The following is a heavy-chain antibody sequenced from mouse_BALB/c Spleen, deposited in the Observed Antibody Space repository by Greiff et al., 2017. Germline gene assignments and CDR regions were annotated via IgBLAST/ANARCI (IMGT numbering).Heavy chain of an antibody. CDR2: IWRGGST. V-gene: IGHV2-5-1*01. CDR1: GFSLTSYG. J-gene: IGHJ3*01. D-gene: IGHD2-1*01. Sequence: VKLMESGPSLVQPSQSLSITCTVSGFSLTSYGVHWVRQSPGQGLEWLGVIWRGGSTDYNEAFMSRLSITKDNTKSKVFLKMNRLQADDTAIYYGAEKTGGNSWFAYWGQGTLVTVSA. CDR3: AEKTGGNSWFAY.